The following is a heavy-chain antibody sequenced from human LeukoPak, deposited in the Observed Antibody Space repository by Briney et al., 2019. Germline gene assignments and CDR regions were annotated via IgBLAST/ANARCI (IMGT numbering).Heavy chain of an antibody. Sequence: SETLSLTCTVSGGSISNYYWSWIRQPPGKGLEWIGYIYYSGSANYNPSLKSRVTISVDTSKNQFSLKLSSVTAADTAVYYCARVQYYYGSGSARLFDWFDPWGQGTLVTVSS. V-gene: IGHV4-59*01. CDR1: GGSISNYY. D-gene: IGHD3-10*01. CDR3: ARVQYYYGSGSARLFDWFDP. J-gene: IGHJ5*02. CDR2: IYYSGSA.